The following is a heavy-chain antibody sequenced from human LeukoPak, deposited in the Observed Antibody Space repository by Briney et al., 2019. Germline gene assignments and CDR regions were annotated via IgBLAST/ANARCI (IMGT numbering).Heavy chain of an antibody. CDR2: INHSGST. J-gene: IGHJ5*02. CDR3: ARAAPTKYSGSYRWFDP. Sequence: PSETLSLTCAVYGGSFSGYYWSWIRQPPGKGLEWIGEINHSGSTNYNPSLKSRVTMSVDTSKNQFSLKLSSVTAADTAVYYCARAAPTKYSGSYRWFDPWGQGTLVTVSS. D-gene: IGHD1-26*01. CDR1: GGSFSGYY. V-gene: IGHV4-34*01.